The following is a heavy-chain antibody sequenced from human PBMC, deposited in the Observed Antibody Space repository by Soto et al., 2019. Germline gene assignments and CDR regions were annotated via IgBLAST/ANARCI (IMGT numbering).Heavy chain of an antibody. V-gene: IGHV4-4*02. CDR3: ASSGGGEDY. CDR1: GGSISSSHW. Sequence: QVQLQGSGPGLVKPSGTLSLSCAVSGGSISSSHWWTWVRQPPGKGLEWIGEIYHSGSTNYNPSLKSRVTISGDTSRNQFSLNLSSVTAADPAVYYCASSGGGEDYWGQGILVTVSS. CDR2: IYHSGST. J-gene: IGHJ4*02. D-gene: IGHD3-16*01.